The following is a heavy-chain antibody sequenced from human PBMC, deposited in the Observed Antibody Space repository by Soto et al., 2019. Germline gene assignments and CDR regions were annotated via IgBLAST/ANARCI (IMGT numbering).Heavy chain of an antibody. D-gene: IGHD6-25*01. CDR3: ARLPSGSYFDY. CDR2: IYYSGST. CDR1: GGSISSYY. V-gene: IGHV4-59*08. Sequence: SETLSLTCTVSGGSISSYYWSWIRQPPGKGLEWIGYIYYSGSTNYNPSLKSRVTISVDTSKNQFSLKLSSVTAADTAVYYCARLPSGSYFDYWGQGTLVTVSS. J-gene: IGHJ4*02.